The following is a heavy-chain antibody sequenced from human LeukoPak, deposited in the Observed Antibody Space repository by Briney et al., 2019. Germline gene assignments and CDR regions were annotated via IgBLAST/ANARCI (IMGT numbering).Heavy chain of an antibody. V-gene: IGHV1-69*05. D-gene: IGHD3-10*01. CDR3: ARDQYYGSGSHRFDY. J-gene: IGHJ4*02. CDR2: IIPIFGTA. CDR1: GGTFSRYA. Sequence: SVTVSCKASGGTFSRYAISWVRQAPGQGLEWMGGIIPIFGTANYAQKFQGRVTITTDESTSTAYMELSSLRSEDTAVYYCARDQYYGSGSHRFDYWGQGTLVTVSS.